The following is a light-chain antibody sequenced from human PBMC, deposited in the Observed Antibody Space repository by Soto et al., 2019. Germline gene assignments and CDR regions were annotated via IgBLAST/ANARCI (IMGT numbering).Light chain of an antibody. CDR2: GTF. CDR3: QHYGRSPSFT. Sequence: EIVLTQSPGTLSLSPGERATLSCRASQSVNSEYLAWYQQRPGQAPRLLIYGTFNRPTGIPDRFSGTRSGTDFTLTISRLEPEDFAVYYCQHYGRSPSFTFGPGTKVDIK. CDR1: QSVNSEY. J-gene: IGKJ3*01. V-gene: IGKV3-20*01.